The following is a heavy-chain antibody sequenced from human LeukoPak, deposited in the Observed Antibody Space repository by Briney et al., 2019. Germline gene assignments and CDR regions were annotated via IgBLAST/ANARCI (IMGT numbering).Heavy chain of an antibody. D-gene: IGHD3-22*01. Sequence: GGSLRLSCAASGFTFSSYSMNWVRQAPGKGLEWVSYISSSSSTIYYADSVKGRFTISRDNAKNSLYLQMNSLRAEDTAVYYCARGPYYYDSTNLDYWGQGTLVTVSS. CDR2: ISSSSSTI. J-gene: IGHJ4*02. V-gene: IGHV3-48*04. CDR3: ARGPYYYDSTNLDY. CDR1: GFTFSSYS.